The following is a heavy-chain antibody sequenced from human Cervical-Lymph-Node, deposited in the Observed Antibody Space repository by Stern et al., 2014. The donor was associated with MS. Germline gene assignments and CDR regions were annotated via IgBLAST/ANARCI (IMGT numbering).Heavy chain of an antibody. CDR3: ARVHHLVWESRYYYYGMDV. J-gene: IGHJ6*02. Sequence: QVQLQESGPGLVKPSETLSLTCTVSGGSVSSGSYYWSWIRQPPGKGLEWIGYIYYSGSTNYNPSLKSRVTISVDTSKNQFSLKLSSVTAADTAVYYCARVHHLVWESRYYYYGMDVWGQGTTVTVSS. CDR1: GGSVSSGSYY. CDR2: IYYSGST. D-gene: IGHD1-26*01. V-gene: IGHV4-61*01.